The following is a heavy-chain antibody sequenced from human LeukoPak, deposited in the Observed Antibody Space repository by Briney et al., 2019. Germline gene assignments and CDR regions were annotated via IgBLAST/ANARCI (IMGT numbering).Heavy chain of an antibody. Sequence: GGSLRLSCAASGFTFSSYAMSWVRQAPGKGLEWVSAISGSGGSTYYADSVKGRFTISRDNSKNTLYLQMNSLRAEDTAVYYCAREGVVPAAIRGDAFDIWGQGTMVTVSS. CDR3: AREGVVPAAIRGDAFDI. J-gene: IGHJ3*02. D-gene: IGHD2-2*02. CDR1: GFTFSSYA. V-gene: IGHV3-23*01. CDR2: ISGSGGST.